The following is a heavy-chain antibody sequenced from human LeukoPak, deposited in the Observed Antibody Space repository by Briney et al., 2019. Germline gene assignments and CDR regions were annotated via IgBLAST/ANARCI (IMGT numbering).Heavy chain of an antibody. J-gene: IGHJ4*02. V-gene: IGHV4-4*02. Sequence: SETLSLTCAVSGGSISSSNWWSWVRQPPGKGLEWIGEIYHSGSTNYNPSLKSRVTTSVDTSKNQFSLKLSSVTAADTAVYYCARSYSGYDLWYYFDYWGQGTLVTVSS. CDR2: IYHSGST. CDR3: ARSYSGYDLWYYFDY. D-gene: IGHD5-12*01. CDR1: GGSISSSNW.